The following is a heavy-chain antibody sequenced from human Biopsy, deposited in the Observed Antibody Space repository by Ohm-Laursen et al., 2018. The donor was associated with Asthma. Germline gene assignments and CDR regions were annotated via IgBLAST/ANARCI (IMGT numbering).Heavy chain of an antibody. CDR1: GGTFSNFA. CDR3: ARCQVGYSSGWSLLLKKIYYSGMDV. V-gene: IGHV1-69*13. D-gene: IGHD6-19*01. CDR2: IMTVFGTT. Sequence: VKISCKAPGGTFSNFAISWVRQAPGQGLEWLGGIMTVFGTTNYAQKFQGRVTITADESTSTAYMEVTSLRSEDTAVYYCARCQVGYSSGWSLLLKKIYYSGMDVWGQGTAVTVSS. J-gene: IGHJ6*02.